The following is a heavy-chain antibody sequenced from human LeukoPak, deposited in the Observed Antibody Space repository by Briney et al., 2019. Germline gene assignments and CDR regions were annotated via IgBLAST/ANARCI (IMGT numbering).Heavy chain of an antibody. J-gene: IGHJ4*02. CDR2: INPSGGST. V-gene: IGHV1-46*01. D-gene: IGHD4-17*01. CDR1: GYTFTSYY. Sequence: GASVKVSCKASGYTFTSYYMHWVRQAPGQGLEWMGIINPSGGSTSYAQKFQGRVTMTRDTSTSTVYMELSSLRSEDTAVYYCARDPIYGDYGQALDYRGQGTLVTVSS. CDR3: ARDPIYGDYGQALDY.